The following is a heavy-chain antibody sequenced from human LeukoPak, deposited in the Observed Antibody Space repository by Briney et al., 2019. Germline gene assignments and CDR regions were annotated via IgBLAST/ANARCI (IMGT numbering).Heavy chain of an antibody. J-gene: IGHJ4*02. D-gene: IGHD3-10*01. Sequence: PGGSLRLSCAASGFEFYVYGMNWVRQAPGKGLEWVSSISGRGDTTSYADSVKGRFIISRDISKNTLYLQMNNLRADDTAVYYCAKDDSALWFGELSHYFNWWGQGTLVTVSS. CDR1: GFEFYVYG. V-gene: IGHV3-23*01. CDR3: AKDDSALWFGELSHYFNW. CDR2: ISGRGDTT.